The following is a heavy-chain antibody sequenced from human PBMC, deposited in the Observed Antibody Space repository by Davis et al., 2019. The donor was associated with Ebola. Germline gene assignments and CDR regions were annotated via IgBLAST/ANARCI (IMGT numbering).Heavy chain of an antibody. V-gene: IGHV3-30*18. CDR1: GFTFSSYS. J-gene: IGHJ4*02. CDR3: AKDNYYDSGGFDY. Sequence: GESLKISCAASGFTFSSYSMNWVRQAPGKGLEWVAVISYDGSNKYYADSVKGRFTISRDNSKNTLYLQMNSLRAEDTAVYYCAKDNYYDSGGFDYWGQGTLVTVSS. D-gene: IGHD3-22*01. CDR2: ISYDGSNK.